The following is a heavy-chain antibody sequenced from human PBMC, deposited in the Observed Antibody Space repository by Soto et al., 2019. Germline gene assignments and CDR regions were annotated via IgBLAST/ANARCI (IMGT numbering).Heavy chain of an antibody. CDR1: GFTLSEYW. J-gene: IGHJ5*02. V-gene: IGHV3-74*01. CDR2: MSGDGSRT. D-gene: IGHD5-12*01. Sequence: GGSLRLSCAASGFTLSEYWMHWVRQVPGKGLLWVSRMSGDGSRTDYADFAKGRFSISRDNANNMVHLQMSSLRAEDTAVYFCVRSGYSYGFGFDNWGQGTLVTVSS. CDR3: VRSGYSYGFGFDN.